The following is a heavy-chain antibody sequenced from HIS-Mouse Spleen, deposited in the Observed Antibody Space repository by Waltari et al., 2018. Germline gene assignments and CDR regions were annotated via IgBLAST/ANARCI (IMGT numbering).Heavy chain of an antibody. CDR3: AKDRNYFDY. CDR2: ISYDGSNK. Sequence: QVQLVESGGGVVKPGRSLRLSCGASGFPCSSYGMHWVGQAPGKGLEWVEVISYDGSNKYYADSVKGRFTISRDNSKNTLYLQMNSLRAEDTAVYYCAKDRNYFDYWGQGTLVTVSS. J-gene: IGHJ4*02. CDR1: GFPCSSYG. V-gene: IGHV3-30*18.